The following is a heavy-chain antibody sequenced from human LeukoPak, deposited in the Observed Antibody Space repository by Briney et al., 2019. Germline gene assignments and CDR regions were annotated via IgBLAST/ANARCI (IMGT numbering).Heavy chain of an antibody. J-gene: IGHJ4*02. Sequence: GRSLRLSCAASGFTISSYWMPWVRQAPGKGLEWLSRINSDGSSTIYADSVKGRFTISRDNAKNTLYLQMNSLRVEDTAVYYCARDFHGGKVDSYWGQGTLVSVSS. D-gene: IGHD4-23*01. CDR2: INSDGSST. CDR1: GFTISSYW. CDR3: ARDFHGGKVDSY. V-gene: IGHV3-74*01.